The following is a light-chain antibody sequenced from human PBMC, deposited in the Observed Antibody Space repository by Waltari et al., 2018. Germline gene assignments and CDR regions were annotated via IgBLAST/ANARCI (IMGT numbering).Light chain of an antibody. CDR3: HVWDRDSDHVV. J-gene: IGLJ2*01. CDR2: NDV. Sequence: SYVLTQPPSVSVAPGETARITCGGPNIESKTVHLCQQKPGQAPVLVCYNDVDRPSGIPERFSGSNSGNTATLTIIRVEAGDEADYYCHVWDRDSDHVVFGGGTQLNVL. CDR1: NIESKT. V-gene: IGLV3-21*01.